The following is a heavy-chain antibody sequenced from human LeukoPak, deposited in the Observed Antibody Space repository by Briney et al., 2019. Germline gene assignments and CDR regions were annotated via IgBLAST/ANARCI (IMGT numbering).Heavy chain of an antibody. Sequence: PGRSLRLSCAASGFTFSSYAMHWVRQAPGKGLEWVAVISYDGSNKYYADSVKGRFTISRDNSKNTLYLQMNSLRPEDTAVYYCAKDETYQWGQGTLVTVSS. J-gene: IGHJ4*02. V-gene: IGHV3-30*04. CDR3: AKDETYQ. D-gene: IGHD2-2*01. CDR2: ISYDGSNK. CDR1: GFTFSSYA.